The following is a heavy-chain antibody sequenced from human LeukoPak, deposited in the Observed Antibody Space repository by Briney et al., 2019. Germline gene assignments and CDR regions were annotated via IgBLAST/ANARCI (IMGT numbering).Heavy chain of an antibody. V-gene: IGHV4-59*01. CDR3: AGRRWLQPLDY. D-gene: IGHD5-24*01. J-gene: IGHJ4*02. Sequence: SETLSLTCTVSGGSISSYYWSWIRQPPGKGLEWIGYIYYSGSTNYNPSLKSRVTISVDTSKNQFSLKLSSVTAADTAVYYCAGRRWLQPLDYWGQGTLVIVSS. CDR2: IYYSGST. CDR1: GGSISSYY.